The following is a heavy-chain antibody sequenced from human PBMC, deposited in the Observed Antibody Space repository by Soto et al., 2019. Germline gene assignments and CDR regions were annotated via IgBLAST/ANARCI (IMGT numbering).Heavy chain of an antibody. CDR1: GGSISSYY. CDR3: ARGNCSGGSCYAVDP. J-gene: IGHJ5*02. D-gene: IGHD2-15*01. CDR2: IYYSGST. Sequence: SETLSLTCTVSGGSISSYYWSWIRQPPGKGLEWIGYIYYSGSTNYNPSLKSRVTISVDTSKNQFSLKLSSVTAADTAVYYCARGNCSGGSCYAVDPWGQGTLVTVSS. V-gene: IGHV4-59*01.